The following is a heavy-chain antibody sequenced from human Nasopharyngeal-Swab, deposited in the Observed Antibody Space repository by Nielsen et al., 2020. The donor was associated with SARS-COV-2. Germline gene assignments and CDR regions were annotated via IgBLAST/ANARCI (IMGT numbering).Heavy chain of an antibody. CDR1: GFIFSASA. Sequence: GESLKISCAASGFIFSASAIHWVRRASGKGPEWVGRIGDKDHNYATTYGASVQGRFTISRDDSKNTAFLQMDSLKTEDTALYYCTTDFYFDYWGQGTLVTVSS. J-gene: IGHJ4*02. CDR2: IGDKDHNYAT. V-gene: IGHV3-73*01. CDR3: TTDFYFDY.